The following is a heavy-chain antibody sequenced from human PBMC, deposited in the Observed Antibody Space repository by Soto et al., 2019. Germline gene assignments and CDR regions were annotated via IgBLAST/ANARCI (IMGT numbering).Heavy chain of an antibody. J-gene: IGHJ3*02. V-gene: IGHV5-51*01. Sequence: GEPLKISCRGSGYTFSSSWIGWVRQMPGKGLEWMGIIYPGDSDTRYSPSFQGQVTISADKSTNTAYLQMNSLRAEDTALYYCAIEKVGATSVHVFDIWGQGTMVTVSS. CDR3: AIEKVGATSVHVFDI. D-gene: IGHD1-26*01. CDR1: GYTFSSSW. CDR2: IYPGDSDT.